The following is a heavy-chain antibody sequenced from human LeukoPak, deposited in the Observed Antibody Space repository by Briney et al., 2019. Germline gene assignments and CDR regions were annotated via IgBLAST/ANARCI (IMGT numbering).Heavy chain of an antibody. CDR1: GYTFSSYD. V-gene: IGHV1-8*02. J-gene: IGHJ6*02. CDR3: ARGGWVNDDSGALFGMDV. CDR2: MNPNSGNT. D-gene: IGHD3-10*01. Sequence: ASVKVSCKASGYTFSSYDINWVRQATGQGLEWMGRMNPNSGNTNYAQKFQGRVTMTRSTSTSTAYLELSSLRSVDTACYYCARGGWVNDDSGALFGMDVWGQGTTVTVSS.